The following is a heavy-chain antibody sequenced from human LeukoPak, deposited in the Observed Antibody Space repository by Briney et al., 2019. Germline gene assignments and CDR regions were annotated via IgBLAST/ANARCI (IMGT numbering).Heavy chain of an antibody. D-gene: IGHD2-2*01. CDR1: GYTFTSYG. CDR2: ISAYNGNT. Sequence: ASVKVSCKASGYTFTSYGISWVRQAPGQGLEWMGWISAYNGNTNYAQKLQGRVTMTTDTSTSTAYMELRSLRSDDTAVYYCASSKPALRRNWFDPWGQGTLVTVSS. CDR3: ASSKPALRRNWFDP. J-gene: IGHJ5*02. V-gene: IGHV1-18*01.